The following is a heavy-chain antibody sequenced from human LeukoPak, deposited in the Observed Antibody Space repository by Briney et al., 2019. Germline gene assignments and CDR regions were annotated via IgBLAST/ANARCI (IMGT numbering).Heavy chain of an antibody. CDR1: GFTFSDHY. V-gene: IGHV3-15*01. CDR2: IKSKTDGGTT. CDR3: TTYSSGWYFDY. D-gene: IGHD6-19*01. Sequence: GGSLRLSCAASGFTFSDHYMDWVRQAPGRGLEWVGRIKSKTDGGTTDYAAPVKGRFTVSRDDSKNTLYLQMNSLKTEDTAVYYCTTYSSGWYFDYWGQGTLVTVSS. J-gene: IGHJ4*02.